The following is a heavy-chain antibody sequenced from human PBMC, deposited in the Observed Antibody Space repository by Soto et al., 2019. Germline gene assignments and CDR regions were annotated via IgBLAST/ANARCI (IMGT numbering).Heavy chain of an antibody. D-gene: IGHD3-22*01. V-gene: IGHV1-18*01. Sequence: ASVKVSCKASGYTFTSYVISWVRQAPGQGLEWMGWISAYNGNTNYAQKLQGRVTMTTDTSTSTAYMELRSLRSDDTAVYYCAREGYYDSSGLNDYWGQGTLVTVSS. CDR2: ISAYNGNT. CDR1: GYTFTSYV. CDR3: AREGYYDSSGLNDY. J-gene: IGHJ4*02.